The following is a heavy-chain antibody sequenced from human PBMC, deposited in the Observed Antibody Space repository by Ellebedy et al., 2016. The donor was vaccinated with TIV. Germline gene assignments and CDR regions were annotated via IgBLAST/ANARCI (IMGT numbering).Heavy chain of an antibody. V-gene: IGHV3-7*01. J-gene: IGHJ4*02. CDR2: IKHDVSEK. Sequence: GESLKISCAASGFTFTSYWMTWVRQAPGEGLEWVANIKHDVSEKYYVDSVKGRFTISRDNAKNSLYLQMNSLRAEDTAVYYCARSYRSDYWGQGTLVTVSS. CDR1: GFTFTSYW. CDR3: ARSYRSDY. D-gene: IGHD3-16*02.